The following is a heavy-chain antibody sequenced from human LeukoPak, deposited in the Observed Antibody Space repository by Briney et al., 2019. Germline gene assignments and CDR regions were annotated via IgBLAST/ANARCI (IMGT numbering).Heavy chain of an antibody. CDR3: ARGELLPPYFDY. CDR1: GYTFTSYA. J-gene: IGHJ4*02. CDR2: INAGNGNT. D-gene: IGHD1-26*01. V-gene: IGHV1-3*01. Sequence: SVKVSCKASGYTFTSYAMHWVRQAPGQRLEWMGWINAGNGNTKYSQKFQGRVTITRDTSASTAYMELSSLRSEDTAVYYCARGELLPPYFDYWGQGTLVTVSS.